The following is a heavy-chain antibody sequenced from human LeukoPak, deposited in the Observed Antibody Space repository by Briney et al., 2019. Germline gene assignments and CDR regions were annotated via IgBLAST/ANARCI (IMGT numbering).Heavy chain of an antibody. CDR3: ARGLGGLD. CDR2: ISWDDDST. V-gene: IGHV3-43D*04. Sequence: GGSLRLSCAASGFNVDDFAMHWVRQTPGKGLEWVAAISWDDDSTYYVDSVKGRFTISRDNSKNSLYLQMNSLRSDDTALYYCARGLGGLDWGQGTLLTVSS. D-gene: IGHD3-10*01. J-gene: IGHJ4*02. CDR1: GFNVDDFA.